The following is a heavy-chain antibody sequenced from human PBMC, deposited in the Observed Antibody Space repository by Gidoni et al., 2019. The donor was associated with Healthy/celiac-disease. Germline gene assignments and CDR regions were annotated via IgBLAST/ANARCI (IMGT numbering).Heavy chain of an antibody. V-gene: IGHV3-15*01. Sequence: EVQLVESGGGLVKPGGSLRLSCPASGFTFSNAWLSWVRQAPGKGLEWVGRIKSKTDGGTTDYAAPVKGRFTISRDDSKNTLYLQMNSLKTEDTAVYYCTTNLARYCSSTSCNDYWGQGTLVTVSS. CDR2: IKSKTDGGTT. CDR1: GFTFSNAW. D-gene: IGHD2-2*01. J-gene: IGHJ4*02. CDR3: TTNLARYCSSTSCNDY.